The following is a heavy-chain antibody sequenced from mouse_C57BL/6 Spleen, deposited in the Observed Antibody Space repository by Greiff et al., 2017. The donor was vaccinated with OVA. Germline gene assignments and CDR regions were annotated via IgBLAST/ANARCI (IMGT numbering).Heavy chain of an antibody. J-gene: IGHJ3*01. CDR3: ARGSYDGYYRGFAY. CDR1: GFNFKNTY. CDR2: IDPANGNT. D-gene: IGHD2-3*01. Sequence: VHVKQSVAELVRPGASVKLSCTASGFNFKNTYMHWVKQRPEQGLEWIGRIDPANGNTKYAPKFQGKATITADTSSNTAYLQLSSLTSEDTAIYYCARGSYDGYYRGFAYWGQGTLVTVSA. V-gene: IGHV14-3*01.